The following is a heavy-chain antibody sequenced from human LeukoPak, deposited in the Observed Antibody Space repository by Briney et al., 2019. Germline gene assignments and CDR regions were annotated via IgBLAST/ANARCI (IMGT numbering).Heavy chain of an antibody. J-gene: IGHJ6*02. V-gene: IGHV3-11*04. D-gene: IGHD3-9*01. CDR1: GFTFSDYY. CDR3: AKETSRYDILNYYGMDV. Sequence: GGSLRLSCAASGFTFSDYYMSWIRQAPGRGLEWVSYISAGGSAVYYADSVKGRFTISRDNSKNTLYLQMNSLRAEDTAVYYCAKETSRYDILNYYGMDVWGQGTTVTVSS. CDR2: ISAGGSAV.